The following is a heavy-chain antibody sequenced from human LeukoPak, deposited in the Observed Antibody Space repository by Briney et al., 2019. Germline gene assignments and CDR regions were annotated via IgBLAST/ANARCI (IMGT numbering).Heavy chain of an antibody. CDR2: INPNNGGT. CDR3: ARDPYSNYFDY. V-gene: IGHV1-2*02. CDR1: GYTFTGYY. J-gene: IGHJ4*02. Sequence: ASVEVSCKASGYTFTGYYMHWVRQAPGQGREWMGWINPNNGGTNYAQKFQGRVTMTRDTSIGTAYMELDRLRSDDTAVYYCARDPYSNYFDYWGQGTLVTVSS. D-gene: IGHD5-18*01.